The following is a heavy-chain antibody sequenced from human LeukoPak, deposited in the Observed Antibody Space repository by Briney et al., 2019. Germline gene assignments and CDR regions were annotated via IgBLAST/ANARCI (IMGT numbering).Heavy chain of an antibody. V-gene: IGHV4-39*01. CDR1: GGSISSSSYY. J-gene: IGHJ6*02. CDR2: IYYSGST. CDR3: AITVTTLYYYGIDV. Sequence: PSETLSLTCTVSGGSISSSSYYWGWIRQPPGKGLEWIGSIYYSGSTYYNPSLKSRVTIPVDTSKNQFSLKLSSVTAADTAVYYCAITVTTLYYYGIDVWGQGTTVTVSS. D-gene: IGHD4-17*01.